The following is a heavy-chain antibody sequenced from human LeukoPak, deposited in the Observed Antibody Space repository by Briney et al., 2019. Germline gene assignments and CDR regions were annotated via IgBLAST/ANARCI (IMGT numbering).Heavy chain of an antibody. CDR1: GESFSGYF. V-gene: IGHV4-34*01. CDR2: INHSGII. J-gene: IGHJ2*01. Sequence: SETLSLTCAVYGESFSGYFWTWIRQPPGKGLEWIGEINHSGIINYNPFLKSRVTISVDTSKNQFSLKVTSLTAADTAVYYCARHSSSWYHSGWGRGTLVTVSS. CDR3: ARHSSSWYHSG. D-gene: IGHD6-13*01.